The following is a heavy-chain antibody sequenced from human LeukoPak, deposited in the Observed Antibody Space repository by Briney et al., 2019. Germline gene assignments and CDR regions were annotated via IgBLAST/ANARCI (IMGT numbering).Heavy chain of an antibody. J-gene: IGHJ4*02. CDR1: GGSISSYY. CDR3: ARGVVVAAYDY. V-gene: IGHV4-59*01. CDR2: IYYSGST. D-gene: IGHD2-15*01. Sequence: PSETLSLTCTVSGGSISSYYWSWIRQPPGKGLEWIGYIYYSGSTNYNPSRKSRVTISVETSKNQFSLKLSSVTAADTAVYYGARGVVVAAYDYWGQGTLVTVSS.